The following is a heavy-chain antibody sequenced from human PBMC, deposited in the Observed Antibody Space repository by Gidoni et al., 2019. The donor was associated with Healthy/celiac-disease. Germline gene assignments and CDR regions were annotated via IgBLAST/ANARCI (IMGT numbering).Heavy chain of an antibody. CDR2: IYHSGST. J-gene: IGHJ4*02. V-gene: IGHV4-4*02. CDR3: ARGGTGGSGSYFTYFDY. D-gene: IGHD3-10*01. CDR1: GGSISSSNW. Sequence: QVQLQESGPGLVKPSGTLSLTCAVSGGSISSSNWWRWVRQPPGKGLEWIGEIYHSGSTNYNPSLKSRVTISVDKSKNQFSLKLSSVTAADTAVYYCARGGTGGSGSYFTYFDYWGQGTLVTVSS.